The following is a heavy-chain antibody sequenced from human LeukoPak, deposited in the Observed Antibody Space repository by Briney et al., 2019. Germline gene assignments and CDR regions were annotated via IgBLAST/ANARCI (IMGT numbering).Heavy chain of an antibody. D-gene: IGHD2-2*02. CDR1: GYTFTSYD. J-gene: IGHJ5*02. V-gene: IGHV1-8*01. CDR2: MNPNSGNT. Sequence: ASVKVSCKASGYTFTSYDINWVRQATGQGLEWMGWMNPNSGNTGYAQKFQGRVTMTRNTSISTAYMELSSLRSEDTAVYYCARGLPFSKGSCYTPWGHGTLVTVSS. CDR3: ARGLPFSKGSCYTP.